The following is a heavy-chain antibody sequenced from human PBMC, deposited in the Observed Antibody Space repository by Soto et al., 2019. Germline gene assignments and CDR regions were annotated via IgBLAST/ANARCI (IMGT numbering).Heavy chain of an antibody. Sequence: EVHLVESGGGLVKPGGSLRLSCAASGFTFTTYSMNWVRQAPGKGLEWVSSISRSSNYIYYADSVKGRFTISRDNAKNSLYRQMNSLRAEDTAVYYCARDSASYGSAFDIWGQGTMVTVSS. V-gene: IGHV3-21*01. CDR1: GFTFTTYS. D-gene: IGHD5-18*01. CDR2: ISRSSNYI. CDR3: ARDSASYGSAFDI. J-gene: IGHJ3*02.